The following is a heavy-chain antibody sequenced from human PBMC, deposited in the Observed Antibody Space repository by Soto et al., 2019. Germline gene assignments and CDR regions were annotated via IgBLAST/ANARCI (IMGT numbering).Heavy chain of an antibody. CDR1: GGSISSGGYY. Sequence: QVQLQESGPRLVKPSQTLSLTCTVSGGSISSGGYYWSWIRQHPGKGLEWIGYIYYSGSTYYNPYHKSRVTISVDTSKNQFSLRLSSVTAADTAVYYCARDRYYDFSSGYPGYGMDVWSEGTTFAVSS. J-gene: IGHJ6*04. D-gene: IGHD3-3*01. V-gene: IGHV4-31*03. CDR2: IYYSGST. CDR3: ARDRYYDFSSGYPGYGMDV.